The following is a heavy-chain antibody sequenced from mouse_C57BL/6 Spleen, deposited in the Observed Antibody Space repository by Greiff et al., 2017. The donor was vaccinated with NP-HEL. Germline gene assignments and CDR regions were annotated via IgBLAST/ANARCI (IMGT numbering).Heavy chain of an antibody. D-gene: IGHD1-1*01. CDR2: ISSGGSYT. CDR1: GFTFSSYG. J-gene: IGHJ2*01. CDR3: ARAFITTVVAPFDY. V-gene: IGHV5-6*02. Sequence: DVMLVESGGDLVKPGGSLKLSCAASGFTFSSYGMSWVRQTPDKRLEWVATISSGGSYTYYPDSVKGRFTISRDNAKNTLYLQMSSLKSEDTAMYYCARAFITTVVAPFDYWGQGTTLTVSS.